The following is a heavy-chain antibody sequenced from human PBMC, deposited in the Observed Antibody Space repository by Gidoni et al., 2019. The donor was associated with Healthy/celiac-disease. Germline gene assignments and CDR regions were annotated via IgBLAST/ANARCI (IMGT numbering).Heavy chain of an antibody. V-gene: IGHV4-39*01. CDR1: GGSISSSSSY. J-gene: IGHJ5*02. Sequence: QLQLQESGPGLVKPSDDLSLTCTVSGGSISSSSSYWGWLRQPPGKGLEWIGSIYYRGSTYYNPPRKSRVPISLDTSKNQVSLKLSSVTAADTAVYYCARIHVYCSGGSCLNWFDPWGQGTLVTISS. CDR2: IYYRGST. D-gene: IGHD2-15*01. CDR3: ARIHVYCSGGSCLNWFDP.